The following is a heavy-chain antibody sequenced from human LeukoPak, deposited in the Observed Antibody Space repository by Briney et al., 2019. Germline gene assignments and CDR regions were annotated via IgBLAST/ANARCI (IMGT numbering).Heavy chain of an antibody. CDR3: AQPLGYNWNYWFDP. D-gene: IGHD1-7*01. V-gene: IGHV3-23*01. CDR1: GFTFSSYA. Sequence: PGGSLRLSCAASGFTFSSYAMSWVRQAPGKGLEWVSAISGSGGSTYYADSVKGRFTISRDNSKTPLYLQMNSLRAEDTDVYYCAQPLGYNWNYWFDPWGQGTLVTVSS. J-gene: IGHJ5*02. CDR2: ISGSGGST.